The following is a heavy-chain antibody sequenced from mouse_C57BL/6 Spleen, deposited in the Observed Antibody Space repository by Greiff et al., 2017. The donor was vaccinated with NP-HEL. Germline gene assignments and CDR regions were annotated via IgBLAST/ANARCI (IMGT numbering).Heavy chain of an antibody. Sequence: QVQLQQPGAELVKPGASVKLSCKASGYTFTSYWITWVKQRPGQGLEWIGDIYPGSGSTNYNEKFKRKATLTVDTSSSTAYMQLSNLTSEDSAVYSCARFGNYFDYWGQGTTLTVSS. D-gene: IGHD4-1*01. V-gene: IGHV1-55*01. J-gene: IGHJ2*01. CDR1: GYTFTSYW. CDR2: IYPGSGST. CDR3: ARFGNYFDY.